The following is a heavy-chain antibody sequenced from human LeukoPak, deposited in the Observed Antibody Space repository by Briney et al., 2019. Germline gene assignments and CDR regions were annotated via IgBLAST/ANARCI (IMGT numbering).Heavy chain of an antibody. J-gene: IGHJ4*02. CDR1: GGSISSGSYC. D-gene: IGHD3-9*01. Sequence: SETLSLTCNVSGGSISSGSYCWSWIRQPPGKGLEWIGEINHSGSTNYNPSLKSRVTISVDTSKNQFSLKLSSVTAADTAVYYCARGRVLNYWGQGTLVTVSS. CDR3: ARGRVLNY. CDR2: INHSGST. V-gene: IGHV4-39*07.